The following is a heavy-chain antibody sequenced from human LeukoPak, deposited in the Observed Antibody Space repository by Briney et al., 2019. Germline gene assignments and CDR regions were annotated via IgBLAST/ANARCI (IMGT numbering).Heavy chain of an antibody. CDR1: GGSISSYY. D-gene: IGHD6-19*01. CDR3: ARESLRQQWLVRREEYYYMDV. CDR2: IYTSGST. J-gene: IGHJ6*03. Sequence: SETLSLTCTVSGGSISSYYWSWIRQPAGKGLEWIGRIYTSGSTNYNPSLKSRVTMSVDTSKNQFSLRLSSLTAADTAVYYCARESLRQQWLVRREEYYYMDVWGKGTTVTISS. V-gene: IGHV4-4*07.